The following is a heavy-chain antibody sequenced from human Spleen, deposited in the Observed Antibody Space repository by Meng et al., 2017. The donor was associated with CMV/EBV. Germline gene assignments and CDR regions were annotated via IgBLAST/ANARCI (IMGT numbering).Heavy chain of an antibody. Sequence: QRLEWGAGMLKPSGTRSLPWPVHGGSFSGYYWSWIRQPPGKGLEWIGEINHSGSTNYNPSLKSRVTISVDTSKNQFSLKLSSVTAADTAVYYCAREDCSGGSCSYFDYWGRGTLVTVSS. D-gene: IGHD2-15*01. CDR3: AREDCSGGSCSYFDY. CDR2: INHSGST. V-gene: IGHV4-34*01. CDR1: GGSFSGYY. J-gene: IGHJ4*02.